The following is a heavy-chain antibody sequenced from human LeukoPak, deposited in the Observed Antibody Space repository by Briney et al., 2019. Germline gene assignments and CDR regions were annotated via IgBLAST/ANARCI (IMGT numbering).Heavy chain of an antibody. CDR3: ARVSLPPIYMDV. Sequence: ASVNVSFKASGYTFTGYYMHWVRQARGKGREGMGWINPNSGGTNYAQKFQGRVTMTRDTAISTAYMELSRLRSDDTAVYYCARVSLPPIYMDVWGKGTTVTVSS. J-gene: IGHJ6*03. D-gene: IGHD2-15*01. CDR2: INPNSGGT. V-gene: IGHV1-2*02. CDR1: GYTFTGYY.